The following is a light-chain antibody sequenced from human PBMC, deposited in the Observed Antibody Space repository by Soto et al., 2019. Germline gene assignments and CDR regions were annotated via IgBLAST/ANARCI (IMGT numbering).Light chain of an antibody. Sequence: QSVLTQPPSASGSPGQSVTISCTGTSSDVGGDNYVSWYQQHPGKAPKLMIYEVSKRHSGVPDRFSGSKSGNTASLTVSGLQAEDEADYYCSSYAGSNNVVFGGGTKVTVL. CDR2: EVS. CDR3: SSYAGSNNVV. CDR1: SSDVGGDNY. V-gene: IGLV2-8*01. J-gene: IGLJ2*01.